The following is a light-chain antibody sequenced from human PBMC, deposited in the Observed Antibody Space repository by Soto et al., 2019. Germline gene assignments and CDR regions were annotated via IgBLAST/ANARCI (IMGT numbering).Light chain of an antibody. V-gene: IGKV1-5*03. CDR2: KAS. CDR1: QSVTTW. Sequence: DIQMTQSPSTLSASVGYRFTITCRASQSVTTWLAWYQQKPGKAPKLLIYKASNLESGLPSRFTGSGSGTEFTLTISSLQSDDFATYYCQQYSTYPITFGQGTRREIK. J-gene: IGKJ5*01. CDR3: QQYSTYPIT.